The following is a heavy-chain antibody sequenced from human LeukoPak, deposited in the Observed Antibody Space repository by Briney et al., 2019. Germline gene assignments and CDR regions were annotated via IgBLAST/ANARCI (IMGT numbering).Heavy chain of an antibody. CDR2: IYSGGST. CDR3: ARALWFGELGSGLRAFDI. J-gene: IGHJ3*02. CDR1: GFAVSSNY. Sequence: QTGGSLRLSCAASGFAVSSNYMSWVRQAPGKGLEWVSVIYSGGSTYYADSVKGRFTISRDNSKNTLYLQMNSLRAEDTAVYYCARALWFGELGSGLRAFDIWGQGTMVTVSS. V-gene: IGHV3-53*01. D-gene: IGHD3-10*01.